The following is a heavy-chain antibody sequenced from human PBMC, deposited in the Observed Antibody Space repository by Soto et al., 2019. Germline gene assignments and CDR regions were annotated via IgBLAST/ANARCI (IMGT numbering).Heavy chain of an antibody. CDR3: ARVNLDYGDYTAHYYYYGLDG. J-gene: IGHJ6*02. Sequence: SETLSLICTVSGGSISSYYWSWIRQPPGKGLEWIGYIYYSGSTNYNPSLKSRVTISVDTSKNQFSLKLSPVTAADTAVYYCARVNLDYGDYTAHYYYYGLDGWGQGTTVTVSS. CDR2: IYYSGST. D-gene: IGHD4-17*01. V-gene: IGHV4-59*01. CDR1: GGSISSYY.